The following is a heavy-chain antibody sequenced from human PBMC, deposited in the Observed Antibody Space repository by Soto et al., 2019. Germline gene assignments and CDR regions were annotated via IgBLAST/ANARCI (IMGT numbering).Heavy chain of an antibody. J-gene: IGHJ6*02. CDR2: ISGSGGST. D-gene: IGHD1-7*01. Sequence: EVQLLESGGGLVQPGGSLRLSCAASGFTFSSYAMSWVRQAPGKGLEWVSAISGSGGSTYYADSVKGRFTISRDNSKNTLYLQMNSLRAEDTAVYYCAKVNWNYAKVLYYYYGMDVWGQGTTVTVSS. CDR1: GFTFSSYA. V-gene: IGHV3-23*01. CDR3: AKVNWNYAKVLYYYYGMDV.